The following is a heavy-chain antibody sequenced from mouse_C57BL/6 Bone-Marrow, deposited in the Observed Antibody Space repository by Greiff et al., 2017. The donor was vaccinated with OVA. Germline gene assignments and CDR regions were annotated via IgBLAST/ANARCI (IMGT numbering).Heavy chain of an antibody. CDR1: EYEFPSHD. CDR3: ARPRRGRRVDY. Sequence: EVNVVESGGGLVQPGESLKLSCESNEYEFPSHDMSWVRKTPEKRLELVAAINSDGGSTYYPDTMERRFIISRDNTKKTLYRQMSSLRSEDTALYYCARPRRGRRVDYWGQGTTLTVSS. D-gene: IGHD3-3*01. V-gene: IGHV5-2*01. J-gene: IGHJ2*01. CDR2: INSDGGST.